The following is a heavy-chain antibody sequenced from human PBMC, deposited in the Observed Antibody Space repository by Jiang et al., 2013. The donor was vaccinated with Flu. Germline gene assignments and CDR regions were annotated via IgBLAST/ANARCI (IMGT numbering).Heavy chain of an antibody. D-gene: IGHD2-15*01. CDR2: IYYSGST. Sequence: GSGLVKPSETLSLTCTVSGGSISSYYWSWIRQPPGKGLEWIGYIYYSGSTNYNPSLKSRVTISVDTSKNQFSLKLSSVTAADTAVYYCARALDARLGYCSGGSCYPTTYFDYWGQGTLVTVSS. J-gene: IGHJ4*02. CDR1: GGSISSYY. CDR3: ARALDARLGYCSGGSCYPTTYFDY. V-gene: IGHV4-59*01.